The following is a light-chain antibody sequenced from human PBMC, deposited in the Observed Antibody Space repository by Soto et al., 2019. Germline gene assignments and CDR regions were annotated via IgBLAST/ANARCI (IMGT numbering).Light chain of an antibody. Sequence: EMVMTQSPATLSVSPGERATLSCRARQSVRGNLAWYQQKPGQAPRLLIYGASTRATGVPARFSGSGSGTEFTLTISSLQSEDFAVYYCQQYNNWPLTFGGGTKVEIK. J-gene: IGKJ4*01. V-gene: IGKV3-15*01. CDR3: QQYNNWPLT. CDR2: GAS. CDR1: QSVRGN.